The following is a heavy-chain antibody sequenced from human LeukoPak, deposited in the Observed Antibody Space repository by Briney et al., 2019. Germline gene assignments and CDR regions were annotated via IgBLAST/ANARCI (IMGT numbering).Heavy chain of an antibody. CDR3: AGDSSGYYYGAFDI. D-gene: IGHD3-22*01. J-gene: IGHJ3*02. V-gene: IGHV1-69*05. CDR1: GGTFSSYA. CDR2: IIPIFGTA. Sequence: SVKVSCKASGGTFSSYAISWVRQAPGQGLEWMGGIIPIFGTANYAQKFQGRVTITTDESTSTAYMELSSLRSEDTAVYYCAGDSSGYYYGAFDIWGQGTMVTVSS.